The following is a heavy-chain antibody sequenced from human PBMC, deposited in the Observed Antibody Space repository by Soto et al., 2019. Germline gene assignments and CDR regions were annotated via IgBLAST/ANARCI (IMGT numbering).Heavy chain of an antibody. CDR3: ARDGAYYDILTGWPY. D-gene: IGHD3-9*01. CDR2: INPNSGGT. CDR1: GYTFTGYY. V-gene: IGHV1-2*02. Sequence: ASVKVSCKASGYTFTGYYMHWVRQAPGQGLEWMGWINPNSGGTNCAQKFQGRVTMTRDTSISTAYMGLSRLRSDDTAVYYCARDGAYYDILTGWPYWGQGTLVTVAS. J-gene: IGHJ4*02.